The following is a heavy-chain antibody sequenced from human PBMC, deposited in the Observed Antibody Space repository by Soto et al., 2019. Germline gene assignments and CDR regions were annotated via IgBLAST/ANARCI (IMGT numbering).Heavy chain of an antibody. CDR1: GFTFSSYA. Sequence: TGGSLRLSCAASGFTFSSYAMSWVRQAPGKGLEWVSAISGSGGSTYYADSVKGRFTISRDNSKNTLYLQMNSLRAEDTAVYYCAKDLGYYYDSSGYYYPFDYWGQGTLVTVSS. D-gene: IGHD3-22*01. V-gene: IGHV3-23*01. CDR2: ISGSGGST. J-gene: IGHJ4*02. CDR3: AKDLGYYYDSSGYYYPFDY.